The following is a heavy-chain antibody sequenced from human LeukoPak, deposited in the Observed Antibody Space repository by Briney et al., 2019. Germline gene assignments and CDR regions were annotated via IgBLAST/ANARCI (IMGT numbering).Heavy chain of an antibody. Sequence: GGSLRLSCAASGFTFSNYGVRWVRQAPGKGLEWVAYIPNDGSNKHYADSMKGRFTISRDNSKNALYLQMNSLRAEDTAVYYCANLGTYYDILTGYPDYWGQGTLVTVSS. D-gene: IGHD3-9*01. V-gene: IGHV3-30*02. CDR2: IPNDGSNK. J-gene: IGHJ4*02. CDR1: GFTFSNYG. CDR3: ANLGTYYDILTGYPDY.